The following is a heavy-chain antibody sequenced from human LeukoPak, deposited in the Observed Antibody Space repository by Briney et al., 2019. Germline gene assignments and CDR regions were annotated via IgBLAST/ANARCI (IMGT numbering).Heavy chain of an antibody. Sequence: GESLRLSCAVSGFTFSRHWMSWVRQAPGKGLEWVASIKSDGNSIYYLDSVKGRFTISRDNAKNSLYLQMNNLRAEDTAMYYCARPSYCGNDCYNYFDYGSEGALVTVSS. J-gene: IGHJ4*02. CDR2: IKSDGNSI. CDR3: ARPSYCGNDCYNYFDY. V-gene: IGHV3-7*01. D-gene: IGHD2-21*02. CDR1: GFTFSRHW.